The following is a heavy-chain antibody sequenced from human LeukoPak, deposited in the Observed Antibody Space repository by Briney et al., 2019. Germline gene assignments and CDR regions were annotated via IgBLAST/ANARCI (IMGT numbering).Heavy chain of an antibody. CDR3: ARDFITMVRGVTVPRFDY. J-gene: IGHJ4*02. D-gene: IGHD3-10*01. CDR1: GFTFSSYS. CDR2: ISSSSSYI. V-gene: IGHV3-21*01. Sequence: GGSLRLSCAASGFTFSSYSMNWVRQAPGKGREWVSSISSSSSYIYYADSVKGRFTISRDNAKNSLYLQMNSLRAEDTAVYYCARDFITMVRGVTVPRFDYWGQGTLVTVSS.